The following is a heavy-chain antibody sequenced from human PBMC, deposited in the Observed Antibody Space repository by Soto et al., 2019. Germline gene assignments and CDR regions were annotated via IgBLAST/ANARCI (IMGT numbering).Heavy chain of an antibody. CDR3: AKDSPGVVFRLVGAFDI. Sequence: EVQLLESGGGLVQPGGSLRLSCAASGFTFSSYAMSWVRQAPGKGLEWVSAISGSGGSTYYADSVKGRFTISRDNSKNTLYLQMSSLGAEATALYYCAKDSPGVVFRLVGAFDIWGQGTMVTVSS. D-gene: IGHD3-10*01. J-gene: IGHJ3*02. V-gene: IGHV3-23*01. CDR2: ISGSGGST. CDR1: GFTFSSYA.